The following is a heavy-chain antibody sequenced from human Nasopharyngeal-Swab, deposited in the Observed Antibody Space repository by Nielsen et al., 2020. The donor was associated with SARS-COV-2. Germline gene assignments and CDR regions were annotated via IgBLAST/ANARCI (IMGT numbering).Heavy chain of an antibody. D-gene: IGHD3-10*01. Sequence: GESLKISCAASGFTFSSNWMSWVSQGPGKALAREPNTMQDGREKYYVDSVKGRFTISRDNAKNSLYLQMNSLRAEDTAVYYCARDLGYVVRGGPFDYCCQGTLVPVSS. CDR2: TMQDGREK. CDR1: GFTFSSNW. J-gene: IGHJ4*02. CDR3: ARDLGYVVRGGPFDY. V-gene: IGHV3-7*01.